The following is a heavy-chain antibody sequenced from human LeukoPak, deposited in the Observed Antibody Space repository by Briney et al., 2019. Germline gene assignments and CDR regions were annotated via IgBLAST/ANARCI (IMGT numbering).Heavy chain of an antibody. J-gene: IGHJ4*02. V-gene: IGHV1-3*01. CDR1: GYTFTSYA. D-gene: IGHD2-2*01. CDR2: INAGNGNT. Sequence: GASVKVSCKASGYTFTSYAMHWVRQAPGQRLEWMGWINAGNGNTKYSQKFQGRVTITRDTSASTAYMELSSLRSEDTAVYYCARGCGSASCPYFFDNWGQGTLVTVSS. CDR3: ARGCGSASCPYFFDN.